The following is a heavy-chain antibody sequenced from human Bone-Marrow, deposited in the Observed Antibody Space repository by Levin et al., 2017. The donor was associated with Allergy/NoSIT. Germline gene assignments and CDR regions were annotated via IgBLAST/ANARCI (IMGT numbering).Heavy chain of an antibody. CDR2: IIPIFGTA. Sequence: KISCKASGGTFSSYAISWVRQAPGQGLEWMGGIIPIFGTANYAQKFQGRVTITADESTSTAYMELSSLRSEDTAVYYCARLTTVTTPGSNWFDPWGQGTLVTVSS. CDR3: ARLTTVTTPGSNWFDP. CDR1: GGTFSSYA. J-gene: IGHJ5*02. D-gene: IGHD4-11*01. V-gene: IGHV1-69*01.